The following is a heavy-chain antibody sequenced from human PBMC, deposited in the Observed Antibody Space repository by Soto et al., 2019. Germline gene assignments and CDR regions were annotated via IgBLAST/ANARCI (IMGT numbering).Heavy chain of an antibody. V-gene: IGHV4-34*01. CDR2: INHSGIT. CDR1: CGSFSGYY. J-gene: IGHJ4*02. CDR3: AREPAV. Sequence: SETLSLTCAVYCGSFSGYYWTWIRQPPGTGLYCIGEINHSGITNXXPSLKSRXXISVDMSKNQXSLNLXSVTAAYTAVYYCAREPAVWCQGTLVTXSS.